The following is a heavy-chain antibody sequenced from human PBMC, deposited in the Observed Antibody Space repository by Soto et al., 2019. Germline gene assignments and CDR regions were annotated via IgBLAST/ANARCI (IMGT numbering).Heavy chain of an antibody. Sequence: PSETLSLTCTVSGGSISSSNDYWGWIRQPPGKGLEWIGYIYYSGSTNYNPSLKSRVTISVDTSKNQFSLKLSSVTAADTAVYYCASYYDILTGYPKIDAFDIWGQGTMVTVSS. V-gene: IGHV4-61*05. CDR2: IYYSGST. J-gene: IGHJ3*02. CDR1: GGSISSSNDY. D-gene: IGHD3-9*01. CDR3: ASYYDILTGYPKIDAFDI.